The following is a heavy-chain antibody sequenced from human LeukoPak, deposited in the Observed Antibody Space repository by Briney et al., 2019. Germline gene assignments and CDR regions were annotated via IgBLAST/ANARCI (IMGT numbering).Heavy chain of an antibody. CDR1: GFTFSTNA. V-gene: IGHV3-23*01. CDR2: ISGSGAST. J-gene: IGHJ4*02. Sequence: GGSLRLSCLTSGFTFSTNAMSWVRQAPGKGLEWISGISGSGASTYYADSVTGRFTISRDNSRNTLYLQMNSLRDEDTAVYYCARVDYLAYWGQGTLVTVSS. CDR3: ARVDYLAY.